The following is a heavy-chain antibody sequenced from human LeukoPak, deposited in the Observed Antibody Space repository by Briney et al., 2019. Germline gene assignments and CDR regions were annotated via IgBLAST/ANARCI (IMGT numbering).Heavy chain of an antibody. J-gene: IGHJ5*01. V-gene: IGHV3-48*03. CDR3: ARGFELITFGGAIGKLNWFDS. D-gene: IGHD3-16*02. CDR1: GFSFSSFE. CDR2: ISGSGTTI. Sequence: PGGSLRLSCAASGFSFSSFEMNWVRQGPGKGLEWVSYISGSGTTIRYADSVKGRFTISRDNAKNSLYLQMYSLRAEDTAVYYCARGFELITFGGAIGKLNWFDSWGQGTLVTVSS.